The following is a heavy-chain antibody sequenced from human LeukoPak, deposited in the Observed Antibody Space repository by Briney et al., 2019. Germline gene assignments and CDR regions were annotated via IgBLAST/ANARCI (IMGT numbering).Heavy chain of an antibody. Sequence: GGSLRLSCAASGFTFSSYAMSWVRQAPGKGLEWVSGISGSGSSTYYADSVKGRFTISRDNSKNTLYLQMNSLRVEDTAVYHCAKQGCSGGSCYFDYWGQGTLVTVSS. CDR1: GFTFSSYA. V-gene: IGHV3-23*01. CDR2: ISGSGSST. D-gene: IGHD2-15*01. CDR3: AKQGCSGGSCYFDY. J-gene: IGHJ4*02.